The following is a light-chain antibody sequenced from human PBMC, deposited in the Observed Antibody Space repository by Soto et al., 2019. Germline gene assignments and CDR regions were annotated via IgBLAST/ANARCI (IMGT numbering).Light chain of an antibody. V-gene: IGKV3-20*01. Sequence: EIVLTQSPVTLSLPPGERATLSCRASQSIRSSYLTWYQQKPGQAPRLLIYGASSRATGIPDRFSGSGSGTDFTLTISRLEPEDFAVYYCQQYGTSPLTFGGGTKVDIK. J-gene: IGKJ4*01. CDR2: GAS. CDR1: QSIRSSY. CDR3: QQYGTSPLT.